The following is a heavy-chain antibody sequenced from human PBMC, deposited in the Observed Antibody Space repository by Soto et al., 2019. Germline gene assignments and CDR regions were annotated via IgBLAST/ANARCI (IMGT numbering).Heavy chain of an antibody. Sequence: QLQLQESGPGLVKPSETLSLTCTVSVGSISSSTYYSGWIRQPPGKGLEWIAAIYYSGSTYYSTSRKRPVTISGDTAKNQGSLKLSSVSAADTAVYDCYNTDHYYYGMDVWGQGTTVTDS. CDR3: YNTDHYYYGMDV. CDR1: VGSISSSTYY. J-gene: IGHJ6*02. CDR2: IYYSGST. V-gene: IGHV4-39*01. D-gene: IGHD1-20*01.